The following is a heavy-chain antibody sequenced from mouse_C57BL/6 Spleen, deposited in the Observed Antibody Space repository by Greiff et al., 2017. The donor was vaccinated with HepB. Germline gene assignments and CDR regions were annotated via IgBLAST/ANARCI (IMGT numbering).Heavy chain of an antibody. CDR1: GFTCSNYW. J-gene: IGHJ2*01. CDR2: IRLKSDNYAT. D-gene: IGHD2-2*01. V-gene: IGHV6-3*01. Sequence: EVQLVESGGGLVHPGGSMKLSCVTPGFTCSNYWMNWVRQSPEKGLEWVAQIRLKSDNYATHYAESVKGRFTISRDDSKSSVYLQMNNLRAEDTGIYYCTGIYYGYHRPNSIDYWGQRTTPTVSS. CDR3: TGIYYGYHRPNSIDY.